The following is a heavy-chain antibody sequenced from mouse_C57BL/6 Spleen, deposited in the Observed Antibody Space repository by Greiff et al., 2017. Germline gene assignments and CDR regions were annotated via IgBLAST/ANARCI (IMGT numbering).Heavy chain of an antibody. J-gene: IGHJ4*01. V-gene: IGHV1-82*01. CDR2: FYPGDGDT. Sequence: VKVVESGPELVKPGASVKISCKASGYAFSSSWMNWVKQRPGKGLEWIGRFYPGDGDTNYTGKFKGKATLTADKSSSTAYMQLSSLTSEDSAVYFCARSTTAGTEIYYYAMDYWGQGTSVTVSS. CDR3: ARSTTAGTEIYYYAMDY. CDR1: GYAFSSSW. D-gene: IGHD4-1*01.